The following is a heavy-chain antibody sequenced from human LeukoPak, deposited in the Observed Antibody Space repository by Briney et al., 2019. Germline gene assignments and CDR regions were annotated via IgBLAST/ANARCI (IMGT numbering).Heavy chain of an antibody. CDR1: GFTFTNYA. CDR2: ISGSGGST. V-gene: IGHV3-23*01. J-gene: IGHJ6*02. D-gene: IGHD3-10*01. Sequence: GGSLRLSCAASGFTFTNYAMSWVRQAPGKGLEWVSGISGSGGSTYYADSVKGRFTISRDNSKNTLYLQMNSLRAEDTAVYYCARVWFGDICMDVWGQGTTVTVSS. CDR3: ARVWFGDICMDV.